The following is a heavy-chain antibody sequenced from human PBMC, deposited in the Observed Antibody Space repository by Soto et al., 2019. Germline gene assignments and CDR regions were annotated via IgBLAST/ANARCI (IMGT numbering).Heavy chain of an antibody. CDR3: ARGHDRRGFYLFDF. CDR2: IIPISGTT. D-gene: IGHD3-22*01. CDR1: GDTFSNHA. Sequence: ASVKVSCKASGDTFSNHAISWVRQAPGQGPEWMGGIIPISGTTSYPQKFQGRVTISADESMTTAYMELSSLRSDETAVYYCARGHDRRGFYLFDFWGQGTLVTVSS. J-gene: IGHJ4*02. V-gene: IGHV1-69*13.